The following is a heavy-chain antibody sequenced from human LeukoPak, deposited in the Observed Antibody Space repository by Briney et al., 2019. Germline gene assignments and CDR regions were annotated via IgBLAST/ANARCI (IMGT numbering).Heavy chain of an antibody. Sequence: GGSLRLSCAASGFTFDDYAMHWVRQAPGKGLEWVSGISWNSGSIGYADSVKGRFTISRDNAKNSLYLQMNSLRAEDTAVYYCAKGTSSSSWYFDTYWYFDLWGRGTLVTVSS. CDR3: AKGTSSSSWYFDTYWYFDL. J-gene: IGHJ2*01. D-gene: IGHD6-13*01. CDR2: ISWNSGSI. V-gene: IGHV3-9*01. CDR1: GFTFDDYA.